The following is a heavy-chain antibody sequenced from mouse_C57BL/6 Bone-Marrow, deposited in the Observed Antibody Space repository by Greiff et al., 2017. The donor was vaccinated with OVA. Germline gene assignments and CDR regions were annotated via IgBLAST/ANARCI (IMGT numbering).Heavy chain of an antibody. CDR1: GYTFTSYW. D-gene: IGHD3-2*02. V-gene: IGHV1-50*01. CDR2: IDPSDSYT. J-gene: IGHJ3*01. CDR3: ARGSSEKAWFAY. Sequence: QVQLQQPGAELVKPGASVKLSCKASGYTFTSYWMQWVKQRPGQGLEWIGEIDPSDSYTNYNQKFKGKATLTVDTSSSAAYMQLSSLTSEDSAVDYCARGSSEKAWFAYWGQGTLVTVSA.